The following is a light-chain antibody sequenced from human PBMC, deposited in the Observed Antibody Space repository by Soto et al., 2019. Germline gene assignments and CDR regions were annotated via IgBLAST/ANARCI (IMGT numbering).Light chain of an antibody. J-gene: IGLJ2*01. CDR1: SGHSSYA. CDR2: LNSDGSH. CDR3: QTWGTGKV. Sequence: QPVLTQSPSASASLGASVKLTCTLSSGHSSYAIAWHQQQPEKGPRYLMKLNSDGSHSKGDGIPDRFSGSSSGAERYLIISSLQSEDEADYYCQTWGTGKVFGGGTKLTVL. V-gene: IGLV4-69*01.